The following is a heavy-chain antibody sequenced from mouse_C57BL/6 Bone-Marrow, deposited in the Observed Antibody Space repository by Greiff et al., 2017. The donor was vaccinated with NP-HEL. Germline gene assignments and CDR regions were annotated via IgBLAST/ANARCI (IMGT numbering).Heavy chain of an antibody. J-gene: IGHJ2*01. CDR1: GFNIKDYY. CDR2: IDPEDGET. V-gene: IGHV14-2*01. D-gene: IGHD1-1*01. Sequence: EVQLQQSGAELVKPGASVKLSCTASGFNIKDYYMHWVKHRTEQGLEWIGRIDPEDGETKYAPEFQGKATITADTSSNTAYLQLSSLTSEDTAVYYCARGYYGSSYYFDYWGQGTTLTVSS. CDR3: ARGYYGSSYYFDY.